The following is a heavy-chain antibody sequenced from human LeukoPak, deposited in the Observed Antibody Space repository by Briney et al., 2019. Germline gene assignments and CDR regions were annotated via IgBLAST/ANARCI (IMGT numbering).Heavy chain of an antibody. Sequence: GGSLRLSCAASGFTFSSYSMNWVRQAPGKGLEWISYISTSSSTIYYADSVKGRFTISRDNAKNSLYLRMNSLRPEDTAVYYCARDSITIFGVINYWSQGTLVTVSS. J-gene: IGHJ4*02. CDR1: GFTFSSYS. CDR3: ARDSITIFGVINY. D-gene: IGHD3-3*01. V-gene: IGHV3-48*01. CDR2: ISTSSSTI.